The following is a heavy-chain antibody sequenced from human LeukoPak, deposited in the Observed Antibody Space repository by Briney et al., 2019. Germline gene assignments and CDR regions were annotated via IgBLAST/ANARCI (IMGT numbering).Heavy chain of an antibody. CDR3: AREGITMIVGPGRRAFDI. D-gene: IGHD3-22*01. V-gene: IGHV1-69*06. CDR1: GGTFSNYT. Sequence: ASVKVSCKASGGTFSNYTISWVRQAPGQGLEWMGGIIPIFGTANYAQKFQGRVTITADKSTSTAYMELSSLRSEDTAVYYCAREGITMIVGPGRRAFDIWGQGTMVTVSS. J-gene: IGHJ3*02. CDR2: IIPIFGTA.